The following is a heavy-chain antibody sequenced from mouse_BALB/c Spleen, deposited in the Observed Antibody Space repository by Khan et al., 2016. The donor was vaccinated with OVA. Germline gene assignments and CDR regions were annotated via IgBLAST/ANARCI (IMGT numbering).Heavy chain of an antibody. CDR1: GDSITSGY. J-gene: IGHJ3*01. V-gene: IGHV3-8*02. D-gene: IGHD2-14*01. CDR3: ARSTYRYAFAY. CDR2: MIYTGYT. Sequence: EVPLQESGPSLVKPSQTLSLTCSVTGDSITSGYWSWLRTFPGNKLEYMGYMIYTGYTDYIHSLKSRLAITRHTSKNQYYLQLNSVTTEDTATYYCARSTYRYAFAYWGQGTLVTVSA.